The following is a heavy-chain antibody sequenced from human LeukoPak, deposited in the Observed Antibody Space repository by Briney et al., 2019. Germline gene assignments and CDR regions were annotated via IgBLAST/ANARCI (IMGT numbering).Heavy chain of an antibody. V-gene: IGHV3-53*01. CDR2: IYSGGST. J-gene: IGHJ5*02. CDR3: ARGGFGVLKTNNWFDL. D-gene: IGHD3-10*01. Sequence: GGSLRLSCAASGFTVSSNYMSWVRQAPGKGLVWVSVIYSGGSTYYADSVKGRFTISRDNSKNTLYLQMNSLRAEDTAVYYCARGGFGVLKTNNWFDLWGQGTLVTVSS. CDR1: GFTVSSNY.